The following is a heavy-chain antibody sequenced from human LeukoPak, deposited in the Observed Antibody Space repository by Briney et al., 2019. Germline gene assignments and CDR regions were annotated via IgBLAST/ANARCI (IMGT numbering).Heavy chain of an antibody. J-gene: IGHJ4*02. CDR2: INWNGGST. CDR1: GLIFDDYV. D-gene: IGHD3-10*01. Sequence: GGALRLSFAASGLIFDDYVWSGVGQPPWREGDGVSGINWNGGSTGYADAVKGRFTISRDNAKNSLYLQMNSLRAEDTALYFCARDGGSGSYYKSFDYWGQGTLVTVSS. CDR3: ARDGGSGSYYKSFDY. V-gene: IGHV3-20*03.